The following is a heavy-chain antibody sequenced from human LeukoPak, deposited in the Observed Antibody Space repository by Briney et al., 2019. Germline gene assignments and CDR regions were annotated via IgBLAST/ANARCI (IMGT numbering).Heavy chain of an antibody. D-gene: IGHD6-6*01. V-gene: IGHV4-31*03. CDR1: GGSVTSGGYY. CDR3: ARISAGRYGMDV. CDR2: VYYTGST. J-gene: IGHJ6*02. Sequence: SQTLSLTCTVSGGSVTSGGYYWSWIRQHPGKGLEWIGYVYYTGSTYYNPSLKSRVTISPDTSKNQFSLKVSSATAADTAVYYCARISAGRYGMDVWGQGTTVTVSS.